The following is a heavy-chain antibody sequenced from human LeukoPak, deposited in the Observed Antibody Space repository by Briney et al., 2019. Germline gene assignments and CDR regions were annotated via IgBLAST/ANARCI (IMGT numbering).Heavy chain of an antibody. CDR1: GFTFTTYW. CDR3: ASEERRDGKKMEGAFDI. V-gene: IGHV3-74*01. Sequence: GSLRLSCEASGFTFTTYWLGWVRQAPGKGLVWVSRISSDGSSTSYADSVKGRFTISRDNAKNTLYLQMNSLRAEDTAVYYCASEERRDGKKMEGAFDIWGQGTMVTVSS. D-gene: IGHD5-24*01. J-gene: IGHJ3*02. CDR2: ISSDGSST.